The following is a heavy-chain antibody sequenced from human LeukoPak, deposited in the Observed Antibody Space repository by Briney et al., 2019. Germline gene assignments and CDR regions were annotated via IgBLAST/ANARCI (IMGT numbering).Heavy chain of an antibody. CDR3: ARDPDRLLWFGELCGLDY. V-gene: IGHV3-30*04. Sequence: GGSLRLSCAASGFTFSSYAMHWVRQAPGKGLEWVAVISYDGSNKYYADSVKGRFTISRDNSKNTLYLQMNSLRAEDTAVCYCARDPDRLLWFGELCGLDYWGQGTLVTVSS. J-gene: IGHJ4*02. CDR2: ISYDGSNK. D-gene: IGHD3-10*01. CDR1: GFTFSSYA.